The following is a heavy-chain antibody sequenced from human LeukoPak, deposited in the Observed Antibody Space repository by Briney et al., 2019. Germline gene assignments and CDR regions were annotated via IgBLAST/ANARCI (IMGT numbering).Heavy chain of an antibody. CDR3: TRDRGTYNWFDP. CDR2: IDKKDNLYAT. CDR1: GFTFSSYA. Sequence: GGSLRLSCAASGFTFSSYAMSWVRQSSGKGLEWVGHIDKKDNLYATAYAESVKGRFTISRDDSKDTAFLHMDSLKTEDTALYYCTRDRGTYNWFDPWGQGTLVTVSS. D-gene: IGHD2-15*01. J-gene: IGHJ5*02. V-gene: IGHV3-73*01.